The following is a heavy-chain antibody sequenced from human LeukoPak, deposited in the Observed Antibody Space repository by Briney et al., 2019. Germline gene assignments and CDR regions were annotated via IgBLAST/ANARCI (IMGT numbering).Heavy chain of an antibody. CDR1: GGSISSSSYY. CDR3: ARPGSSGYYFDY. Sequence: SETLSLTCTVSGGSISSSSYYWGWIRQPPGKGLEWIGSIYYSGSTYYNPSLKSRVTISVDTSKNQFSLKLSSVTAADTAVNYCARPGSSGYYFDYWGQGTLVTVSS. CDR2: IYYSGST. D-gene: IGHD6-19*01. V-gene: IGHV4-39*01. J-gene: IGHJ4*02.